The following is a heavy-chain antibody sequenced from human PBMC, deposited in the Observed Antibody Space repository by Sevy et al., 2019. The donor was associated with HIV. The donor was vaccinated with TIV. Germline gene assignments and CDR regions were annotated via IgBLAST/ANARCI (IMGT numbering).Heavy chain of an antibody. V-gene: IGHV4-61*02. D-gene: IGHD2-8*01. J-gene: IGHJ4*02. CDR3: AASSTIYFSFDS. Sequence: SETLSLTCTVSRGSISSGAFFCNWLRQPAGKGLEWIGRIFTTGTTSYNPSLMSRVAISVDSSRNQFSLMLQSMTVADTATYFCAASSTIYFSFDSWGQGTLVTVSS. CDR2: IFTTGTT. CDR1: RGSISSGAFF.